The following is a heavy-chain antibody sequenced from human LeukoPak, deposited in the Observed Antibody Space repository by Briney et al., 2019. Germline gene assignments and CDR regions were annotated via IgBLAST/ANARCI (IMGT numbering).Heavy chain of an antibody. J-gene: IGHJ6*02. CDR1: GYTFTSYG. V-gene: IGHV1-18*01. D-gene: IGHD3-3*01. CDR3: ARGGYDFVYYYYGMDV. CDR2: ISPHNGDT. Sequence: GASVKVSCKASGYTFTSYGISWVRQAPGQGLEWMGWISPHNGDTDGAQRLQGRVTLTTDTPTNTAYMELRGLRSDDTAVYYCARGGYDFVYYYYGMDVWGQGTTVTVSS.